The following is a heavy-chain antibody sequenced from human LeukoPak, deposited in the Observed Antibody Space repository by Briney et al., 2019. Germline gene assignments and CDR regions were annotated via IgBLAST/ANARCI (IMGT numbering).Heavy chain of an antibody. D-gene: IGHD2-15*01. J-gene: IGHJ4*02. CDR1: GFTFSNYG. CDR2: IWYDGSNK. CDR3: ARLGSKWSFDY. Sequence: GRSLRLPCAGSGFTFSNYGKNWVRQAPGKGLEWVAVIWYDGSNKYYADSVKGRFTISRDNSENTVYLQMNSLRAEDTAVYYCARLGSKWSFDYWGQGTLVTVSS. V-gene: IGHV3-33*08.